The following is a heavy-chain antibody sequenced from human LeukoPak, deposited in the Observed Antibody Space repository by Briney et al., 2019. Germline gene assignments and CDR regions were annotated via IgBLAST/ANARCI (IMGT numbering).Heavy chain of an antibody. J-gene: IGHJ4*02. CDR1: GYTFTGYY. V-gene: IGHV1-2*02. CDR3: ARGGGSAAGVFVY. CDR2: INPNSGDT. D-gene: IGHD6-13*01. Sequence: GASVKVSCKASGYTFTGYYLHWVRQAPGQGLEWMGWINPNSGDTNYAQKFQGRVTMTRDTSISTAYMELRRLRSDDTAVYYCARGGGSAAGVFVYWGQGTLVSVSS.